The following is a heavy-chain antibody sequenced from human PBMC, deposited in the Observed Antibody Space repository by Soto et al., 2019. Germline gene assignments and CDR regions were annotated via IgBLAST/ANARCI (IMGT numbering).Heavy chain of an antibody. J-gene: IGHJ6*02. CDR1: GYTFTSYG. Sequence: ASVKVSCKASGYTFTSYGISWVRQAPGQGLEWMGWISAYNGNTNYAQKLQSRVTMTTDTSTSTAYMELRSLRSDDTAVYYCARDLWYYGSGSFYYYYYYGMDVWGQGTTVTVS. CDR3: ARDLWYYGSGSFYYYYYYGMDV. D-gene: IGHD3-10*01. V-gene: IGHV1-18*01. CDR2: ISAYNGNT.